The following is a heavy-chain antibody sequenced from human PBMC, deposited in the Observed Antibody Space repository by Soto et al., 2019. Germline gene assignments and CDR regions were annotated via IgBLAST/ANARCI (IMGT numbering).Heavy chain of an antibody. CDR3: ARAYHATTVTHLGGWYFDL. CDR2: IIPILGIA. Sequence: QVQLVQSGAEVKKPGSSVKVSCKASGGTFSSYTISWVRQAPGQGLEWMGRIIPILGIANYAQKFQGRVTITANKSTSTAYMELSSLRSEYTAVYYCARAYHATTVTHLGGWYFDLWGRGTLVTVSS. J-gene: IGHJ2*01. CDR1: GGTFSSYT. D-gene: IGHD4-17*01. V-gene: IGHV1-69*02.